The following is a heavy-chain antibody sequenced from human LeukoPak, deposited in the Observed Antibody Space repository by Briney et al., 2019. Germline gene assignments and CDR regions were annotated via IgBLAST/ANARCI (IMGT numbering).Heavy chain of an antibody. D-gene: IGHD4-17*01. V-gene: IGHV4-4*07. CDR3: ARDLRYCYFDL. CDR2: IYTSGST. Sequence: PSETLSLTCTVSGVSISSYYWSWLRQPAGKGLEWIGRIYTSGSTNYNPSLKSRVTMSVDSSKNQFSLKLSSVTAADTAVYYCARDLRYCYFDLWCRGTLVTVSS. CDR1: GVSISSYY. J-gene: IGHJ2*01.